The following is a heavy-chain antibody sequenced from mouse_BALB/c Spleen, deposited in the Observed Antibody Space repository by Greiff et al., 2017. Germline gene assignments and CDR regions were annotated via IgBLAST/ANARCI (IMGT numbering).Heavy chain of an antibody. CDR2: IDTSDSYT. CDR3: ARFSGYDGYYYDY. Sequence: QVQLQQPGAELVMPGASVKMSCKASGYTFTDYWMHWVKQRPGQGLEWIGAIDTSDSYTSYNQKFKGKATLTVDESSSTAYMQLSSLTSEDSAVYYCARFSGYDGYYYDYWGQGTTLTVSS. CDR1: GYTFTDYW. V-gene: IGHV1-69*01. D-gene: IGHD2-3*01. J-gene: IGHJ2*01.